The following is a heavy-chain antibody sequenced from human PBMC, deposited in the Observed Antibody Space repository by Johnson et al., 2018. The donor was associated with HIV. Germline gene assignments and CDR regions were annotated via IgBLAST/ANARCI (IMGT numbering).Heavy chain of an antibody. V-gene: IGHV3-20*04. J-gene: IGHJ3*02. D-gene: IGHD6-6*01. Sequence: VQLVESGGGVVRPGGSLRLSCAASGFSFDDFAVSWVRQVPGRGLEWVSVIGTAGDTYYLGSVKGRYPISRDNSKNTLYLQMNSLRDEDTAGYYCARVYSSSSAHAFDIWGQGTMVTVSS. CDR1: GFSFDDFA. CDR2: IGTAGDT. CDR3: ARVYSSSSAHAFDI.